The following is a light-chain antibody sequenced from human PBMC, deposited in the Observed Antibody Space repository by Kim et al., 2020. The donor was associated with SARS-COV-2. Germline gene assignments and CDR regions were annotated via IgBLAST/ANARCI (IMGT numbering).Light chain of an antibody. J-gene: IGKJ4*01. V-gene: IGKV1-9*01. CDR2: AAS. Sequence: SASVGDRVTITCRASQDNSSYLAWYQQEPGKAPKLLMYAASTLESGVPSRFSGSGSGTDFTLTISSLQPEDFATYYCQHLKSYPLTFGGGTKVEI. CDR3: QHLKSYPLT. CDR1: QDNSSY.